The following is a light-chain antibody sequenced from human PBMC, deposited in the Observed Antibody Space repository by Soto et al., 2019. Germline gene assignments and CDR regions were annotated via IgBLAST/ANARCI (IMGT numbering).Light chain of an antibody. CDR3: MQGAHWPRT. Sequence: DVVMTQSPLSLPVTLGXXAXXXXRXXXSLLYSDGNTYLTWFQQRPGQSPRRLIYRVSGRDSGVPDRFSGSGSGTDFTLKISRVEAEDVGVYYCMQGAHWPRTFGQGTKVDI. V-gene: IGKV2-30*01. J-gene: IGKJ1*01. CDR2: RVS. CDR1: XSLLYSDGNTY.